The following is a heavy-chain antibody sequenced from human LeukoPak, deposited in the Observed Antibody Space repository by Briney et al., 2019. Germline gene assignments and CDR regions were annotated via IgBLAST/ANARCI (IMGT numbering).Heavy chain of an antibody. CDR2: ISGSGGST. V-gene: IGHV3-23*01. J-gene: IGHJ4*02. Sequence: GGSLRLSCAASGFTFSSYAMRWVRHAPGKGLEWVSAISGSGGSTYYADSVKGRFTISRDNSKNTLYLQMNSLRAEDTAVYYCAKVIGGSYLLNYWGQGTLVTVSS. D-gene: IGHD1-26*01. CDR3: AKVIGGSYLLNY. CDR1: GFTFSSYA.